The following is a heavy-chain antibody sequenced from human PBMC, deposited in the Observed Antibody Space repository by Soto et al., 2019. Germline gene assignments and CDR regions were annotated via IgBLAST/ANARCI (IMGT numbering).Heavy chain of an antibody. J-gene: IGHJ4*02. CDR1: GLSFDGFL. V-gene: IGHV4-34*01. CDR3: ARVLLCFGAVDY. CDR2: ISRAGGS. Sequence: QVHLQQWGAGLLEPSETLSLTCAVSGLSFDGFLWTWIRQSPGKGLEWIGEISRAGGSNYNPSLNGRVTISLDTSKDQFSLRLRSVTAADTAVYYCARVLLCFGAVDYWGQGTPVTVSS. D-gene: IGHD3-10*01.